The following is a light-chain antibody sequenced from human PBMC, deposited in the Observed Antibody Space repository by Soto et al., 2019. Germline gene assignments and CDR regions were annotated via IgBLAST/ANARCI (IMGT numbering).Light chain of an antibody. CDR1: ESVLYSSDNKNY. Sequence: DIVMTQSPDSLAVSLGEGATINCKSSESVLYSSDNKNYLAWFQQKPGQPPKLLIYWASTRESGVPDRFSGSGSGTDFTLTISSLQAEDVAVYFCQQYYNNHRSFGQGTKVDIK. V-gene: IGKV4-1*01. J-gene: IGKJ1*01. CDR3: QQYYNNHRS. CDR2: WAS.